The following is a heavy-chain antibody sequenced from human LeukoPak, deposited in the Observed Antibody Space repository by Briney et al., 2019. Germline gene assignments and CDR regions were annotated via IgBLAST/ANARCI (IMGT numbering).Heavy chain of an antibody. D-gene: IGHD1-26*01. J-gene: IGHJ4*02. CDR1: GGSFSGYY. V-gene: IGHV4-34*01. CDR2: INHSGST. CDR3: AGHSWAKVPDY. Sequence: SETLSLTCAVYGGSFSGYYWSWIRQPPGKGLEWIGEINHSGSTNYNPSLKSRATISVDTSKNQFSLKLSSVTAADTAVYYCAGHSWAKVPDYWGQGTLVTVSS.